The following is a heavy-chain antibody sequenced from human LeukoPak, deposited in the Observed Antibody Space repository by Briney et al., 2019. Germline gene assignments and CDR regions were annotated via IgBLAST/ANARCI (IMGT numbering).Heavy chain of an antibody. CDR2: VNHSGST. V-gene: IGHV4-34*01. D-gene: IGHD3-22*01. Sequence: SETLSLTCAVYGGSFSGYYWSWIRQPPGKGLEWFGEVNHSGSTNYNPSLKSRVTISVDTSKNQFSLKLSSVTAADTAVYYCARDRGYYDSSGYSDWGQGTLVTVSS. CDR3: ARDRGYYDSSGYSD. J-gene: IGHJ4*02. CDR1: GGSFSGYY.